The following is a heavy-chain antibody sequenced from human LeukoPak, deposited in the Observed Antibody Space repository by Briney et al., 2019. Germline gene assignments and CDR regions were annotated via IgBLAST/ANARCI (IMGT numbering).Heavy chain of an antibody. CDR3: TRGGPNSSGYAADGFDI. Sequence: SETLSLTCTVPGDSMRGYYWSWIRQPPGEGLEWIAHIYYTGSANYNPSLKSRVIISVDTSNNQFSLELSSVTATDAGVYFCTRGGPNSSGYAADGFDIWGQGTMVAVSS. CDR1: GDSMRGYY. V-gene: IGHV4-59*01. J-gene: IGHJ3*02. CDR2: IYYTGSA. D-gene: IGHD3-22*01.